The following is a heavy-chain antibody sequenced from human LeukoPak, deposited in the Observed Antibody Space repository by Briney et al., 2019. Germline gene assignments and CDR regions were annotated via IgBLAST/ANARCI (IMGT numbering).Heavy chain of an antibody. CDR1: GFTFSSYW. J-gene: IGHJ6*02. CDR3: ARAQAPDIPYGMDV. D-gene: IGHD2-15*01. CDR2: IKQDGSEK. V-gene: IGHV3-7*01. Sequence: PGGSLRLSCAASGFTFSSYWMSWVRQAPGKGLEWVANIKQDGSEKYYVDSVKGRFTISRDNAKNSLYLQMNSLRAEDTAVYYCARAQAPDIPYGMDVWGRGTTVTVSS.